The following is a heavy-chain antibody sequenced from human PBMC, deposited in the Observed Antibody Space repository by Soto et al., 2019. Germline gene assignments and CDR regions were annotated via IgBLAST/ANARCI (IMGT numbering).Heavy chain of an antibody. J-gene: IGHJ4*02. D-gene: IGHD2-21*02. Sequence: PSETLSLTCTVTGDSINNRSYYWGWILQPPGKGLEWIGSIYYSGSTENNPSLKSRVSMSVDTSKNQFSLKLRSVTAADTALYYCARQRTSVVTQAYFDSWGQGSLVTVSS. CDR2: IYYSGST. CDR1: GDSINNRSYY. CDR3: ARQRTSVVTQAYFDS. V-gene: IGHV4-39*01.